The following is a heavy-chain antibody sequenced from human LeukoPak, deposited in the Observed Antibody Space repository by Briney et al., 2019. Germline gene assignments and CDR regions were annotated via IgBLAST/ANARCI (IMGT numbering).Heavy chain of an antibody. CDR3: ARGRESSKLTSGFQSFDWLSDSFDL. CDR1: GYTFTSYG. J-gene: IGHJ3*01. CDR2: ISAYNGNT. Sequence: ASVKVSCKASGYTFTSYGISWVRQAPGQGLEWMGWISAYNGNTNYAQKLQGRVTMTKNTSMSTAYMELSSLTSEDTAVYYCARGRESSKLTSGFQSFDWLSDSFDLWGQGTIVTVSS. D-gene: IGHD3-9*01. V-gene: IGHV1-18*01.